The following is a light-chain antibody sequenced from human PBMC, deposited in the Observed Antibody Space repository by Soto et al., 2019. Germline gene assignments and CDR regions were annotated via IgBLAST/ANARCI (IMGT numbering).Light chain of an antibody. CDR1: ENIATY. CDR3: QQRTNWPPWT. CDR2: DAS. Sequence: EIVLTQSPATLSLSPGERATLSCRASENIATYLAWYQQNPGQAPRLLISDASKRAPGIPARFSGSGSGRDFPLTISSLEPEDFSIYYCQQRTNWPPWTFGQGTKVEIK. J-gene: IGKJ1*01. V-gene: IGKV3-11*02.